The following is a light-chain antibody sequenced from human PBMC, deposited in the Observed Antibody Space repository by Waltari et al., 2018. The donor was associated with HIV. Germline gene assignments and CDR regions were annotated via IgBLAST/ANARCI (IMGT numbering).Light chain of an antibody. CDR1: SGDVGGYNN. V-gene: IGLV2-14*01. J-gene: IGLJ3*02. Sequence: QSALTQPASVSGSPGQSITISCTGTSGDVGGYNNVSWYQQHPGKAPKVMIYEVSNRPSGVSNRFSGSKSGNTASLTISGLQAEDEADYYCSSYTTTSTWVFGGGTKLTVL. CDR3: SSYTTTSTWV. CDR2: EVS.